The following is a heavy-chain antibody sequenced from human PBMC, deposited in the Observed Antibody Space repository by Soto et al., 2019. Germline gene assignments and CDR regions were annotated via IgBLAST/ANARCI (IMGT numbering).Heavy chain of an antibody. V-gene: IGHV1-69*13. CDR1: GGTFSSYA. Sequence: SVKVSCKASGGTFSSYAISWVRQAPGQGLEWMGGIIPIFGTANYAQKFQGRVTITADESTSTAYMELSSLRSEDTAVYYCARGPCSGGSCYGNWFDPWGQGTLVTVSS. CDR3: ARGPCSGGSCYGNWFDP. D-gene: IGHD2-15*01. J-gene: IGHJ5*02. CDR2: IIPIFGTA.